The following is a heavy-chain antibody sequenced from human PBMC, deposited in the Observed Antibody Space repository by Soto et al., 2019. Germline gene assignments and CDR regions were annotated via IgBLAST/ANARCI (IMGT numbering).Heavy chain of an antibody. CDR2: INPNSGGT. V-gene: IGHV1-2*04. Sequence: ASVKVSCKASGYTFTGYYMHWVRQAPGQGLEWMGWINPNSGGTNYAQKFQGWVTMTRDTSISTAYMELSRLRSDDTAVYYCARSISVAAAGGVDVWGQGTTVTVSS. D-gene: IGHD6-13*01. J-gene: IGHJ6*02. CDR1: GYTFTGYY. CDR3: ARSISVAAAGGVDV.